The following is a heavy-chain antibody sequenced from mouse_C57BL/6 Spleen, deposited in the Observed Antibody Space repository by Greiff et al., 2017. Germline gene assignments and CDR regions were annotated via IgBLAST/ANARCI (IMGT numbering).Heavy chain of an antibody. V-gene: IGHV1-7*01. Sequence: QVQLQQSGAELAKPGASVKLSCKASGYTFTSYWMNWVKQTPGQGLEWIGYINPSSGYTKYNQKFKGKATLTADKSSSTAYMQLSSLTYEDSAVYDCASQLACPFDYWGQGTTLTVSS. CDR3: ASQLACPFDY. CDR2: INPSSGYT. J-gene: IGHJ2*01. D-gene: IGHD6-1*01. CDR1: GYTFTSYW.